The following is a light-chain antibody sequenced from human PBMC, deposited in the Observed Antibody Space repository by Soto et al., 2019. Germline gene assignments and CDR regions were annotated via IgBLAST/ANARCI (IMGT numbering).Light chain of an antibody. Sequence: EIVMTQSPATLSVSPGERATLSCRASQSIGSNLAWYQQKPGQAPRLLIYGASTRATGIPGRFSGSGSGTEFTLTISSLQSEDFAVYYCQQYNSWPQTFGQGTKVDIK. CDR2: GAS. V-gene: IGKV3-15*01. CDR3: QQYNSWPQT. J-gene: IGKJ1*01. CDR1: QSIGSN.